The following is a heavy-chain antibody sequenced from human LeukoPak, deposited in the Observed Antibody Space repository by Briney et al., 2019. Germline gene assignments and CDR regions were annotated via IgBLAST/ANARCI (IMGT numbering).Heavy chain of an antibody. J-gene: IGHJ1*01. Sequence: GGSLRLSCAAPGFTFSDYYMSWIRQAPGKGLEWISHISSSGNTIYYADSVKGRFTISRDNAKNSLYLQMNRLRAEDTAVYYCARDSLAVVTAAIVEYFQDWGKGTLVTVSS. CDR1: GFTFSDYY. CDR3: ARDSLAVVTAAIVEYFQD. D-gene: IGHD2-2*01. V-gene: IGHV3-11*01. CDR2: ISSSGNTI.